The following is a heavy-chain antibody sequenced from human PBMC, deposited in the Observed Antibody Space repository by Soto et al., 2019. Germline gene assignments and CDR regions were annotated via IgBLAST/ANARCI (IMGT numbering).Heavy chain of an antibody. J-gene: IGHJ6*02. CDR1: GYTFTSYD. V-gene: IGHV1-8*01. CDR3: VRIGYSSSWYVKVSYYYYDGMEG. Sequence: ASVKVSCKASGYTFTSYDINWVRQATGQGLEWMGWMNPNSGNTGYAQKFQGRVTMIRNTSISTAYMELSSLRSEDTAVYYCVRIGYSSSWYVKVSYYYYDGMEGWGYGHTVTVSS. CDR2: MNPNSGNT. D-gene: IGHD6-13*01.